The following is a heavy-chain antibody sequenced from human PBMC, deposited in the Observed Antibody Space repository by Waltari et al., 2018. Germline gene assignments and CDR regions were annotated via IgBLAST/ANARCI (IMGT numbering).Heavy chain of an antibody. CDR2: IFYTGNV. V-gene: IGHV4-39*07. D-gene: IGHD2-2*02. CDR3: AGRPLYTVVWHGFDY. J-gene: IGHJ4*02. Sequence: QLQLQESGPGLVKPSETLSLTCNVANGSTSTNTYYWAWFRQPPGKGLEWIGRIFYTGNVYYNPSLQSRVTMSVDTSRNQFSLKLRSVTAADTAVYYCAGRPLYTVVWHGFDYWGRGALVTVSS. CDR1: NGSTSTNTYY.